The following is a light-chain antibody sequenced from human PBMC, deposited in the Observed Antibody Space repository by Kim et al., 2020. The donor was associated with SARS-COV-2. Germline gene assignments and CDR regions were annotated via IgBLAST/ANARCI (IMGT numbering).Light chain of an antibody. V-gene: IGKV1-16*02. CDR1: QGIATS. Sequence: IQMTQSPSSVSASLGDSLTITCRASQGIATSLAWFQQKPGNAPKSLIYATSRVHSGVSSKYSGSGSGTEFTLTISGLQTEDVATYYCQQYNTSPVTFGGGTKVEIK. CDR2: ATS. J-gene: IGKJ4*01. CDR3: QQYNTSPVT.